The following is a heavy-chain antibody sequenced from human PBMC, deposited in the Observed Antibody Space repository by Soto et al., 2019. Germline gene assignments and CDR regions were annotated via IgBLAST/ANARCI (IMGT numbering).Heavy chain of an antibody. V-gene: IGHV3-30-3*01. Sequence: PGGSLRLSCAASGFTFSSYAMHWVRQAPGKWLEWVAVISYNGSNKYHADSVKGRFTISRDNSNSTLYLQMNSLRAEDTAVYYCARDPRRRYSGYDSGMDVWGQGXTVTVYS. D-gene: IGHD5-12*01. CDR2: ISYNGSNK. CDR1: GFTFSSYA. CDR3: ARDPRRRYSGYDSGMDV. J-gene: IGHJ6*02.